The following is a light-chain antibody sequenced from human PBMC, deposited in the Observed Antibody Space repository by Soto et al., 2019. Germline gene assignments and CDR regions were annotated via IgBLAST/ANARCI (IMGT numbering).Light chain of an antibody. J-gene: IGKJ3*01. CDR3: QQLNTVPPFFT. Sequence: DIQLTQSPSFLSASVGDRVTITCRASQGIRSYLAWYQQRPGKAPELLIYGASTLRPGGASRFSGSGSGTEFTLTISSLQPEDFATYFCQQLNTVPPFFTFGPGTKVDIK. V-gene: IGKV1-9*01. CDR1: QGIRSY. CDR2: GAS.